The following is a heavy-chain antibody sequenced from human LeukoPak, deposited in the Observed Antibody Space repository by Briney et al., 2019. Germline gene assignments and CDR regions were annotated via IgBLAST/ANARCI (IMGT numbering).Heavy chain of an antibody. D-gene: IGHD3-10*01. V-gene: IGHV3-23*01. CDR3: ARDYYGSGSFQYDS. J-gene: IGHJ4*02. Sequence: GGSLRLSCAASGFTFNSYAMSWVRQAPEKGLEWVATISGSGGGTYYADSVKGRFTISRDDSKNTLYLQMNSLRAEDTAVYYCARDYYGSGSFQYDSWGQGTLVTVSS. CDR1: GFTFNSYA. CDR2: ISGSGGGT.